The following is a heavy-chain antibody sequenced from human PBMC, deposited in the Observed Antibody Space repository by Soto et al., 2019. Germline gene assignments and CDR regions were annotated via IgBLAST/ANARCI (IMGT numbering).Heavy chain of an antibody. CDR2: ISDDGSTL. Sequence: QPGGSLRLSCAVSGSTFRTYGMHWVRQAPRKGLEWLAFISDDGSTLYYADSLKGRFTISRDNSKNTLHLQMTSLSVEDTAVYYCARDPPDGDYFFDYWGQGTLVTVSS. J-gene: IGHJ4*02. CDR3: ARDPPDGDYFFDY. CDR1: GSTFRTYG. V-gene: IGHV3-30*03. D-gene: IGHD4-17*01.